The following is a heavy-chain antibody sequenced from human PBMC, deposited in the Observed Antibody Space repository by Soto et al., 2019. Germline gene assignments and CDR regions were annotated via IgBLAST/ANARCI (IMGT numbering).Heavy chain of an antibody. J-gene: IGHJ6*02. CDR1: GGSFSGYY. CDR2: INHSGST. V-gene: IGHV4-34*01. Sequence: PSETLSLTCAFYGGSFSGYYWSWIRQPPGKGLEWIGEINHSGSTNYNPSLKSRVTISVDTSKNQFSLKLSSVTAADTAVYYCARESAENSSSWYWGDYYYYYGMDVWGQGTTVTVSS. D-gene: IGHD6-13*01. CDR3: ARESAENSSSWYWGDYYYYYGMDV.